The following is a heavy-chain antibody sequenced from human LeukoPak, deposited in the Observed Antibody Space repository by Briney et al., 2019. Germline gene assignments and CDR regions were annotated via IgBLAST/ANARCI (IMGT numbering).Heavy chain of an antibody. J-gene: IGHJ6*02. V-gene: IGHV3-53*01. CDR3: ARGFYCSSTSCRRKNYYYYGMDV. CDR1: GFTFSSNY. CDR2: IYSGGSK. Sequence: GGSLRLSCEASGFTFSSNYMSWVRQAPGQGLEWVSVIYSGGSKYYAASVKSRFTISRDKSKSPLYLQMNSLRAEYTAVYYCARGFYCSSTSCRRKNYYYYGMDVWGQGTTVTVSS. D-gene: IGHD2-2*01.